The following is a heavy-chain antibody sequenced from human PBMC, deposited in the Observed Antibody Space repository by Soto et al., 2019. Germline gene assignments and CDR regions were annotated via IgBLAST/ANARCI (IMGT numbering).Heavy chain of an antibody. V-gene: IGHV3-30-3*01. CDR1: GFTFRSYP. CDR2: ISYDGSNQ. D-gene: IGHD3-22*01. J-gene: IGHJ4*02. CDR3: ARTFGPYYDTTDSYPDDY. Sequence: QVQLVESGGGVVQPGRSLRLSCTASGFTFRSYPMHWVRQAPGKGLEWVAVISYDGSNQFYADSVKGRFTISRDNSKNTLYLQMNSLRAEDAALYYCARTFGPYYDTTDSYPDDYWGQGTLVTVSS.